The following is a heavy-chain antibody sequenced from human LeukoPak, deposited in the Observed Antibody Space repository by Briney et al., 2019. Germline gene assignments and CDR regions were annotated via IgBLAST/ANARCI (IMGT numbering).Heavy chain of an antibody. CDR3: LPHGSGSS. J-gene: IGHJ5*02. D-gene: IGHD3-10*01. CDR1: GFNFGNNG. V-gene: IGHV3-23*01. Sequence: GGSLRLSCTASGFNFGNNGVTWVRQNPRKGLEWVSAIVANGDTSTADPVKGRFSTFRDISRNTVYLQMTTLRVEDTAMYYCLPHGSGSSWGQGALVTVSS. CDR2: IVANGDT.